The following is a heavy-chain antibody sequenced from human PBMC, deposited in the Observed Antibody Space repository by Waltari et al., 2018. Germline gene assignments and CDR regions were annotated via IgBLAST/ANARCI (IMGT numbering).Heavy chain of an antibody. CDR3: ARSGGGTTTFGVAE. V-gene: IGHV1-2*06. CDR1: GYTFPDFF. Sequence: QVQLVQSGAEVKKSGASVKVYCQASGYTFPDFFIHWVRQAPGQGLEWMGRINPNSGDTSYAQRFQGRVTMTGDTSITTAYMELTGLRSDDTAIYYCARSGGGTTTFGVAEWGQGSLVTVSS. D-gene: IGHD3-3*01. J-gene: IGHJ4*02. CDR2: INPNSGDT.